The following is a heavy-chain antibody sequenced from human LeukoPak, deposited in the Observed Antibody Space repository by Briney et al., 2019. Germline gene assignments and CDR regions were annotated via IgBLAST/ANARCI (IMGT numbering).Heavy chain of an antibody. CDR1: GFRFRDSA. D-gene: IGHD2-21*02. CDR3: ARVRVGGGDPEIGSY. V-gene: IGHV3-7*03. J-gene: IGHJ4*02. CDR2: IKEDGSEK. Sequence: GGSLRLSCAASGFRFRDSAMHWVRQAPGKGLEWLGHIKEDGSEKNCVDSVKGRFTISRDNAKNSLYLQMNSLRVEDTAVYYCARVRVGGGDPEIGSYWGQGTLVTVSS.